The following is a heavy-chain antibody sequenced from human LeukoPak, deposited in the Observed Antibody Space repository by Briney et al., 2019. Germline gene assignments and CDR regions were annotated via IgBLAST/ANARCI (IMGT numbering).Heavy chain of an antibody. D-gene: IGHD3-22*01. V-gene: IGHV4-59*11. CDR3: ARVDSSGYSTFFDF. CDR2: IYNSGSP. J-gene: IGHJ4*02. Sequence: SETLSLTCTVSGGSISSHNWNWIRQPPGKGLEWIGDIYNSGSPNYNPSLKSRVTISVDTSKNQFSLKLSSVTAADTAVYYCARVDSSGYSTFFDFWGQGTLVTVSS. CDR1: GGSISSHN.